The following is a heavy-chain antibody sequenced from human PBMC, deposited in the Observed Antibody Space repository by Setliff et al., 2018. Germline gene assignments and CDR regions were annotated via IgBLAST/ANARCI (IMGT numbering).Heavy chain of an antibody. CDR3: ARESATIGEFPLYYFDK. Sequence: SETLSLTCSVSGGSISSGGFYWSWIRQSAGRGLEWIGHFHTGGATDYNLSLKSRVTISLDASKNKFSLRLSSVTAADAAVYFCARESATIGEFPLYYFDKWGQGIPVTVSS. J-gene: IGHJ4*02. CDR2: FHTGGAT. CDR1: GGSISSGGFY. D-gene: IGHD3-10*01. V-gene: IGHV4-61*09.